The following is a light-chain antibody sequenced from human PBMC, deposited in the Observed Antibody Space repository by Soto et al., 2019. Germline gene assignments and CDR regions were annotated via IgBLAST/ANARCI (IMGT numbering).Light chain of an antibody. CDR2: AAS. CDR3: QKYNSAPLT. V-gene: IGKV1-27*01. J-gene: IGKJ4*01. CDR1: LPISTY. Sequence: DIQMTQSPSSLSASVGDRVTITCRASLPISTYLAWYQQKPGKIPNLLIYAASTLHAGVPSRFSGSGSGTDFTLTISSLQPEDVAAYYCQKYNSAPLTVGGGNKVEIK.